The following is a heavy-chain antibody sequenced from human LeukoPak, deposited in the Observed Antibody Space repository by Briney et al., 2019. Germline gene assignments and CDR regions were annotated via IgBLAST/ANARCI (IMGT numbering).Heavy chain of an antibody. J-gene: IGHJ6*02. CDR2: INAGNGNT. Sequence: GASVKVSCKASGYTFTIYAMHWVRQAPGQRLEWMGWINAGNGNTKYSQKFQGRVTITRDTSASTAYMELSSLRSEDTAVYYCARGAPGDSSGYYSNYYYYGMDVWGQGTTVTVSS. CDR3: ARGAPGDSSGYYSNYYYYGMDV. V-gene: IGHV1-3*01. CDR1: GYTFTIYA. D-gene: IGHD3-22*01.